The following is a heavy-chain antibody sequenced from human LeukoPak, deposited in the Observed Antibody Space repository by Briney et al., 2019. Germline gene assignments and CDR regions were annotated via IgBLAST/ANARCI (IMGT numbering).Heavy chain of an antibody. CDR3: VRDVRWESGYYMDV. Sequence: GGSLRLSCAASGFTFSDHYMDWVRQAPGKGLEWVGRSRNKANSYTTEYAASVKGRFTISRDDSKNSLYLQMDSLRTEDTAVYYCVRDVRWESGYYMDVWGRGTTVTVSS. CDR2: SRNKANSYTT. J-gene: IGHJ6*03. V-gene: IGHV3-72*01. CDR1: GFTFSDHY. D-gene: IGHD1-26*01.